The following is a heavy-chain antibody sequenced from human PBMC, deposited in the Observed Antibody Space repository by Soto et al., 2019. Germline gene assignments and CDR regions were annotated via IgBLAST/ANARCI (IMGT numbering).Heavy chain of an antibody. J-gene: IGHJ4*02. Sequence: ASVKVSCKASVYTFTSYYMHWVRQAPAQGLEWMGIINPSGGSTSYAQKLQGRDTMTRDTSTRTVYMELRSLRSEDTAVYYCARTMVRGVIPRFDYWGQGTLVTVSS. CDR2: INPSGGST. D-gene: IGHD3-10*01. CDR1: VYTFTSYY. V-gene: IGHV1-46*01. CDR3: ARTMVRGVIPRFDY.